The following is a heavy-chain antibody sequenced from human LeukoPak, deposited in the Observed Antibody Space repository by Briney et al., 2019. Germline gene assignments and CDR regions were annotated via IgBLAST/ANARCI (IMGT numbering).Heavy chain of an antibody. V-gene: IGHV3-21*01. Sequence: PGGSLRLSCAASGFTFSSYTMNWVRQAPGKGLEWVSFISSSSTYIYYADSVKGRFTISRDNSKNTLYLQMNSLRAEDTAVYYCARGNGDSLLYGMDVWGKGTTVTVSS. CDR1: GFTFSSYT. CDR3: ARGNGDSLLYGMDV. J-gene: IGHJ6*04. CDR2: ISSSSTYI. D-gene: IGHD4-17*01.